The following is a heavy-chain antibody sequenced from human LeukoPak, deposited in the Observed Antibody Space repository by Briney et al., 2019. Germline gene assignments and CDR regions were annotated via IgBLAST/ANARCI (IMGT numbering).Heavy chain of an antibody. Sequence: PSETLSLTCAVYGGSFSGYYWSWIRQPPGKGLKWIGEINHSGSTNYNPSLKSRVTISVDTSKNQFSLKLSSVTAADTAVYYCARVDYYGSGSYYKQVDYWGQGTLVTVSS. CDR3: ARVDYYGSGSYYKQVDY. V-gene: IGHV4-34*01. D-gene: IGHD3-10*01. CDR1: GGSFSGYY. CDR2: INHSGST. J-gene: IGHJ4*02.